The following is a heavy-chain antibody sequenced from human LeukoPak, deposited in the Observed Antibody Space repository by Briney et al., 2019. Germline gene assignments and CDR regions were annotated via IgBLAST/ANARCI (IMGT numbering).Heavy chain of an antibody. J-gene: IGHJ4*02. D-gene: IGHD5-24*01. Sequence: GGSLRLSCAASGFTFSSYWMSWVRQAPGKGLEWVANIKQDGSEKYYVDSVKGRFTISRDNAKNSLYLQMNSLRAEDTAVYYCARRDGYQVASPFDYWGQGTLVTVSS. V-gene: IGHV3-7*01. CDR2: IKQDGSEK. CDR3: ARRDGYQVASPFDY. CDR1: GFTFSSYW.